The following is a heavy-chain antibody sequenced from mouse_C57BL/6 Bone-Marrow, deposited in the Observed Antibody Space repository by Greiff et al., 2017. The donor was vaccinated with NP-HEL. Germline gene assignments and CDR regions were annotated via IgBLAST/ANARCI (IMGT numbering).Heavy chain of an antibody. CDR1: GYTFTSYW. D-gene: IGHD1-3*01. Sequence: QVQLQQPGAELVKPGASVKLSCKASGYTFTSYWMHWVKQRPGQGLEWIGMIHPNSGSTNYNEKFKSKATLTVDKSSSTAYMQLSSLTSEDSAVYYCASGPIYYDAMDYWGQGTSVTVSS. CDR2: IHPNSGST. CDR3: ASGPIYYDAMDY. J-gene: IGHJ4*01. V-gene: IGHV1-64*01.